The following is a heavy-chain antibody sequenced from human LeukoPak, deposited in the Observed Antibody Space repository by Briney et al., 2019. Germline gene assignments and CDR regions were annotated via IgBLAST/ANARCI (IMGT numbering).Heavy chain of an antibody. CDR3: ARVTDYYDSSGSVDY. CDR1: GGSISSNY. D-gene: IGHD3-22*01. J-gene: IGHJ4*02. V-gene: IGHV4-59*01. Sequence: SETLSLTCTVSGGSISSNYWSWIRQPPGKGLEWIGYIYYSGSTNYNPALKSRVTISVDTSKNQCSLTLSSVTAADTAVYYCARVTDYYDSSGSVDYWGQGTLVTVSS. CDR2: IYYSGST.